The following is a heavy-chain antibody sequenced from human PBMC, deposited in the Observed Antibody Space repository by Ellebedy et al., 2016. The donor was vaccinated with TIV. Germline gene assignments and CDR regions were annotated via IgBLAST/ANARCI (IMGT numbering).Heavy chain of an antibody. CDR2: ISSSSSYI. J-gene: IGHJ1*01. Sequence: PGGSLRLSCAASGFTFSSYSMNWVRQAPGKGLEWVSSISSSSSYIYYADSVKGRFTISRDNAKNSLYLQMNNLRAEDTAVYFCAKDPDQWLLSTEYFQHWGQGTRVTVSS. CDR3: AKDPDQWLLSTEYFQH. D-gene: IGHD6-19*01. V-gene: IGHV3-21*01. CDR1: GFTFSSYS.